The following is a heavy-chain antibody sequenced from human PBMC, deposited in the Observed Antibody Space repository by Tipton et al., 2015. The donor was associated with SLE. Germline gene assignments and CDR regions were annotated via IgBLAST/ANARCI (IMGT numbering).Heavy chain of an antibody. CDR2: IRYDGSNK. Sequence: GSLRLSCAASGFTFSSCGMHWVRQAPGKGLEWVAFIRYDGSNKYYADSVKGRFTISRDNSKNTLYLQMNSLRAEDTAVYYCAKDRGISEGYFDYWGQGTLVTVSS. CDR3: AKDRGISEGYFDY. CDR1: GFTFSSCG. J-gene: IGHJ4*02. D-gene: IGHD1-14*01. V-gene: IGHV3-30*02.